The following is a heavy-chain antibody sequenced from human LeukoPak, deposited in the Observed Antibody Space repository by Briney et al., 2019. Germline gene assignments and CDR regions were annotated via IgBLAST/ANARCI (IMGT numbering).Heavy chain of an antibody. J-gene: IGHJ6*03. V-gene: IGHV4-59*01. CDR2: IYYSGST. CDR3: ARTTEGGYSYGYFFYYYMDV. CDR1: GGSISSYY. Sequence: SETLSLTCTVSGGSISSYYWSWIRQPPGKGLEWIGYIYYSGSTNYKSSLKSRVTISVDTSKNQFSLKLSSVTAADTAVYYCARTTEGGYSYGYFFYYYMDVWGKGTTVTISS. D-gene: IGHD5-18*01.